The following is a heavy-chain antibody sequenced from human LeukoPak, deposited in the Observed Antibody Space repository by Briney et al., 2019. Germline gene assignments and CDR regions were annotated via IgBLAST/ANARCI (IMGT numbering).Heavy chain of an antibody. J-gene: IGHJ4*02. V-gene: IGHV3-23*01. CDR3: AKAGYGSGSYYTLSHFDY. D-gene: IGHD3-10*01. CDR2: ISGSGGST. Sequence: GGSLRLSCAASGFTFSSYAMSWVRQAPGKGLEWVSAISGSGGSTYYADSVKGRFTISRDNSKNTLYLQMNSLRAEDTAVYYCAKAGYGSGSYYTLSHFDYWGQGTLDTVSS. CDR1: GFTFSSYA.